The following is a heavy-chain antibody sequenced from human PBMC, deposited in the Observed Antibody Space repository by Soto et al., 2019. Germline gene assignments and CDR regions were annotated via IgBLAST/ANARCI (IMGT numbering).Heavy chain of an antibody. D-gene: IGHD6-19*01. V-gene: IGHV1-46*01. CDR2: INPSGGST. CDR3: AIDEQWLSTAPDY. CDR1: GYTFTSYY. J-gene: IGHJ4*02. Sequence: EASVKVSCKASGYTFTSYYRHWVRQAPGQGLEWMGIINPSGGSTSYAQKFQGRVTMTRDTSTSTVYMELRSLRSDDTAVYYCAIDEQWLSTAPDYWGQGTLVTVSS.